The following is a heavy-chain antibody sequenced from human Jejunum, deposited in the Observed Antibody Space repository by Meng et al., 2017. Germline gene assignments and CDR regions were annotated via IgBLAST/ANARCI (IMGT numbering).Heavy chain of an antibody. V-gene: IGHV3-64*02. J-gene: IGHJ4*02. Sequence: GESLMISCAASGFIFSTSAMHWVRQAPGRGLEYVAAISGQGDRTYYGDSVKGRFTIARDNSGNTLYLHMGGLRPEDMATYYCATWNGANHDFWGQGTLVTVSS. CDR3: ATWNGANHDF. CDR1: GFIFSTSA. D-gene: IGHD1-14*01. CDR2: ISGQGDRT.